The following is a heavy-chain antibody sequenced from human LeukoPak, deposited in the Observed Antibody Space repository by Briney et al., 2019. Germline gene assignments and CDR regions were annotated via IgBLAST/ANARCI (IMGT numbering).Heavy chain of an antibody. CDR1: GFTFSSYG. V-gene: IGHV3-33*01. J-gene: IGHJ4*02. Sequence: PGGSLRLSCAASGFTFSSYGMHWVRQAPGKGLEWVAVIWYDGSNKFVADSVKGRFTISRDASKNTLYLEMTSLRAEDTAVYYCARAGNLDCWGQGTLVTVSS. CDR3: ARAGNLDC. CDR2: IWYDGSNK.